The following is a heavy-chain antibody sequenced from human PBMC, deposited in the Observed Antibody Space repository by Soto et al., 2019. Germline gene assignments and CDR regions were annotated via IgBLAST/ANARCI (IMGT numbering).Heavy chain of an antibody. CDR3: AREHNYSNYYYYYGMDV. CDR2: INAGNGNT. CDR1: GYTFTSYD. V-gene: IGHV1-3*01. Sequence: ASVKVSCKASGYTFTSYDMHWVRQAPGQRLEWMGWINAGNGNTKYSQKFQGRVTITRDTSASTAYMELSSLRSEDTAVYYCAREHNYSNYYYYYGMDVWGQGTTVTVSS. D-gene: IGHD4-4*01. J-gene: IGHJ6*02.